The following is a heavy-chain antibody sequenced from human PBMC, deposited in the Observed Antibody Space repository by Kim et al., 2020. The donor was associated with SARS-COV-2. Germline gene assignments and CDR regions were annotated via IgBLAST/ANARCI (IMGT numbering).Heavy chain of an antibody. J-gene: IGHJ4*02. D-gene: IGHD6-13*01. CDR3: ARGGPDILAAAHDY. V-gene: IGHV4-34*01. Sequence: NPSLKGRVTITVDTSKNQFSLKLSSVTAADTAVYYCARGGPDILAAAHDYWGQGTLVTVSS.